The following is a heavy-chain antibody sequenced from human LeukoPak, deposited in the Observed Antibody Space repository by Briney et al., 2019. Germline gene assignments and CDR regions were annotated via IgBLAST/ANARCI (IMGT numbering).Heavy chain of an antibody. J-gene: IGHJ4*02. CDR3: ARTLYTSTWTAAGY. V-gene: IGHV4-39*01. CDR2: ISYSGST. CDR1: GGSISSSFY. Sequence: SETLSLTCTVSGGSISSSFYWVWIRQPPGKGLDWIGSISYSGSTNYNPSLKSRVTIPVDTSKSQFSLKLISVTATDTAVYFCARTLYTSTWTAAGYWGQGTLVTVSS. D-gene: IGHD6-13*01.